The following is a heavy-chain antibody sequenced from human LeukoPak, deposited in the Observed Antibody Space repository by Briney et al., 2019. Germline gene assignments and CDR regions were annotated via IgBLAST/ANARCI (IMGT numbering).Heavy chain of an antibody. CDR3: AREMMNGSGWTNHDY. CDR1: GYTFTGYY. J-gene: IGHJ4*02. V-gene: IGHV1-2*02. Sequence: ASVNVSCKASGYTFTGYYMHWVRQAPGQGLAWMGWINPNSGGTNYAQKFQGRVTMTRDTSISTAYMELSRLRSDDTAVYYCAREMMNGSGWTNHDYWGQGTLVTVSS. D-gene: IGHD6-19*01. CDR2: INPNSGGT.